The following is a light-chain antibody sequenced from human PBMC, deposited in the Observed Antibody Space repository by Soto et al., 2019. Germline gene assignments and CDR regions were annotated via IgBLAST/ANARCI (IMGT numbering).Light chain of an antibody. J-gene: IGKJ5*01. CDR2: AAS. Sequence: IQLTQSPSSLSASVGDRVTITCRASHSISRYLDWYQQKPGKAPKLLIYAASTLQSGVPSRFSGSGSGTDFTLTISSLQPEDFATYYCQQLNSYPITFGEGTRLEIK. CDR1: HSISRY. CDR3: QQLNSYPIT. V-gene: IGKV1-9*01.